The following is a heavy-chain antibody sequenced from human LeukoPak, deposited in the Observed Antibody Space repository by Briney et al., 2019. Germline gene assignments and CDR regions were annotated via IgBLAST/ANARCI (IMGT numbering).Heavy chain of an antibody. CDR2: ISSSGRTI. V-gene: IGHV3-48*03. Sequence: QPGGSLRLSCAASGFIFSGYEMSWVRQAPGKGLEWVSYISSSGRTIYYADSVRGRLTISRDDAKNSLYLQMYSLRAEDMAIYYCVRDGTFDTWGQGTMVTVSS. CDR1: GFIFSGYE. CDR3: VRDGTFDT. J-gene: IGHJ3*02.